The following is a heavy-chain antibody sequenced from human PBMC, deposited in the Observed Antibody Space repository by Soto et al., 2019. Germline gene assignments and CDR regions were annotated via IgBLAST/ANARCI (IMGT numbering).Heavy chain of an antibody. V-gene: IGHV1-8*01. CDR1: GYTFTSYD. J-gene: IGHJ4*02. CDR3: ARTLYGDNVDY. D-gene: IGHD4-17*01. Sequence: QVQLVQSGAEVKKPGASVKVSCKASGYTFTSYDINWVRQATGQGLEWMGWMNPNSGNTGHAQKFQGRVTMTRNTSISTAYMQRSGMRSEDTALSYCARTLYGDNVDYWGQGTLVTVSS. CDR2: MNPNSGNT.